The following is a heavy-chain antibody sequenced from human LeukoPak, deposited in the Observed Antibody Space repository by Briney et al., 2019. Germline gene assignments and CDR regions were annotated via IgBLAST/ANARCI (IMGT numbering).Heavy chain of an antibody. CDR3: ARSSGYYYYYFDY. CDR2: IYYSGST. D-gene: IGHD3-22*01. Sequence: SETLSLTCTVSGGSISNYYWSWIRQPPGKGLEWIGHIYYSGSTNYNPSLKSRVTISVDTSKNQFSLKLISVTAADTAVYYCARSSGYYYYYFDYWGQGTLVTVSS. V-gene: IGHV4-59*01. J-gene: IGHJ4*02. CDR1: GGSISNYY.